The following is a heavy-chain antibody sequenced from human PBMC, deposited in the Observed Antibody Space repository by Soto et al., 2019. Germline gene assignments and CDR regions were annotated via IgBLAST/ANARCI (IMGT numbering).Heavy chain of an antibody. V-gene: IGHV1-69*02. Sequence: QVQLVQSGAEVKKPGSSVKVSCKASGGTFSSYTISWVRQAPGQGLEWMGRIIPILGIANYAQKFQGRVTVTADKSTSPAYMELSSLRSEDTAVNYCAMEYCSSTSCYRDYWGQGTLVTVSS. CDR1: GGTFSSYT. CDR2: IIPILGIA. CDR3: AMEYCSSTSCYRDY. J-gene: IGHJ4*02. D-gene: IGHD2-2*02.